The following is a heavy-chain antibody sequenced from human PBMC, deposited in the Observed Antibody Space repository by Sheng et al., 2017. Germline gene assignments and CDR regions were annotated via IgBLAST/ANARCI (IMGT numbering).Heavy chain of an antibody. J-gene: IGHJ5*02. CDR3: ARNLLSRDGYNYWFDP. V-gene: IGHV1-69*13. Sequence: QVQLVQSGAEVKKPGSSVKVSCKASGGTFSSYAISWVRQAPGQGLEWMGGIIPIFGTANYAQKFQGRVTITADESTSTAYMELSSLRSEDTAVYYCARNLLSRDGYNYWFDPWGQGTLVTVSS. D-gene: IGHD5-12*01. CDR2: IIPIFGTA. CDR1: GGTFSSYA.